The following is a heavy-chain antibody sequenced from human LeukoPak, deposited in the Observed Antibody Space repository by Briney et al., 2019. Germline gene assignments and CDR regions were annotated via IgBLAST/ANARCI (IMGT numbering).Heavy chain of an antibody. V-gene: IGHV1-69*05. CDR3: ARDLGVAAADTSPQFDY. D-gene: IGHD6-13*01. CDR1: GGTFSSYA. J-gene: IGHJ4*02. Sequence: SVKVSCKASGGTFSSYAISWVRQAPGQGLEWMGGIIPIFGTANYAQKLQGRVTMTTDTSTSTAYMELRSLRSDDTAVYYCARDLGVAAADTSPQFDYWGQGTLVTVSS. CDR2: IIPIFGTA.